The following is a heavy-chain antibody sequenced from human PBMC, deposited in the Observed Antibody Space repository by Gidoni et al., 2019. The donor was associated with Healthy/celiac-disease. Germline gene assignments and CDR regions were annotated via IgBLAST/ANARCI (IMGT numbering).Heavy chain of an antibody. Sequence: QITLKESGPTLVKPTQTLTLTCTFPGFSLSTSGVGVGWIRQPPGKALEWLALIYWDDDKRYSPSLKSRLTITKDTSKNQVVLTMTNMDPVDTATYYCAHSSPFKLRYFDWLLYYFDYWGQGTLVTVSS. D-gene: IGHD3-9*01. V-gene: IGHV2-5*02. J-gene: IGHJ4*02. CDR1: GFSLSTSGVG. CDR3: AHSSPFKLRYFDWLLYYFDY. CDR2: IYWDDDK.